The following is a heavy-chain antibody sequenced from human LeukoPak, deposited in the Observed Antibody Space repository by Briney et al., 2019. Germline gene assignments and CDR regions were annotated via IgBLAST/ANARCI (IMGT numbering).Heavy chain of an antibody. J-gene: IGHJ4*02. CDR2: IYHSGST. CDR1: GGSISSYY. CDR3: ARRGPISDTAMVGH. Sequence: SETLSLTCTVSGGSISSYYWSWIRQPPGKGLEWIGYIYHSGSTYYNPSLKSRVTISVDRSKNQFSLKLSSVTAADTAVYYCARRGPISDTAMVGHWGQGTLVTVSS. V-gene: IGHV4-59*12. D-gene: IGHD5-18*01.